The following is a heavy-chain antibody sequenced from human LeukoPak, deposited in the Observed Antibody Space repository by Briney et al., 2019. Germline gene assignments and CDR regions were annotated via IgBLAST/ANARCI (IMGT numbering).Heavy chain of an antibody. Sequence: ASVKVSCKASGYTFTGYYMHWVRQAPGQGLEWMGWINPNSGDTNYAQKFQGRVTMTRDTSISTAYMELSRLRSDDTAVYYCARDSIVSPGLAFDIWGQGTLVTVSS. CDR1: GYTFTGYY. CDR2: INPNSGDT. D-gene: IGHD2/OR15-2a*01. V-gene: IGHV1-2*02. CDR3: ARDSIVSPGLAFDI. J-gene: IGHJ3*02.